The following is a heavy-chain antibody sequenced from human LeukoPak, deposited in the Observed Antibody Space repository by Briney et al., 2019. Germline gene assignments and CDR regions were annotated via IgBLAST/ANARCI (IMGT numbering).Heavy chain of an antibody. Sequence: ASVKVSCKASGYTFTGYYMHWVRQAPGQGLQWMGWINPNGGDTNYAQKLQGRVTMTTDTSTSTAYMELRSLRSDDTAVYYCARSGNYGPDKYYYYMDVWGKGTTVTVSS. CDR2: INPNGGDT. CDR3: ARSGNYGPDKYYYYMDV. D-gene: IGHD1-7*01. V-gene: IGHV1-2*02. CDR1: GYTFTGYY. J-gene: IGHJ6*03.